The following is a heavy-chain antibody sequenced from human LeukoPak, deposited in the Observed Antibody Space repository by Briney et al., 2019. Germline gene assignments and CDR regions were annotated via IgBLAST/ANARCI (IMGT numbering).Heavy chain of an antibody. Sequence: KASQTLSLTCAISGDSVSSNSAAWNWIRQSPSRGLEWLGRTYYRSKWYNDCAVSVKSRITINPDVSKNQFSLQLNSVTPEDTAVYYCARGRPAYYGMDVWGQGTTVTVPS. CDR3: ARGRPAYYGMDV. CDR2: TYYRSKWYN. CDR1: GDSVSSNSAA. V-gene: IGHV6-1*01. J-gene: IGHJ6*02.